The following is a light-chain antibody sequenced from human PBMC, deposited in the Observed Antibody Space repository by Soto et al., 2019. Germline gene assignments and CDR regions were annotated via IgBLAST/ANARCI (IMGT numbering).Light chain of an antibody. CDR1: SSDVGGYNY. V-gene: IGLV2-14*01. CDR3: TSYTSTSVVI. CDR2: EVS. Sequence: QSALTQPASVSGSPGQSITISCTGTSSDVGGYNYVSWYQHHPGKVPKFIIYEVSNRPSGVSSRFSGSKSGNTASLTISGLQAEDEAVYYCTSYTSTSVVIFGGGTKLTVL. J-gene: IGLJ2*01.